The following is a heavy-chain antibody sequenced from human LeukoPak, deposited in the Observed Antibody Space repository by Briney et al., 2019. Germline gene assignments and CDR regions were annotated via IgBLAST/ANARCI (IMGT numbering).Heavy chain of an antibody. CDR2: IYYSGST. V-gene: IGHV4-59*01. Sequence: PSETLSLTCTVSGGSISSYYWSWIRQPPGKGLEWIGYIYYSGSTNYNPSLKSRVAISVDTSKNQFSLKLSSVTAADTAVYYCAREHYYDSSGMGFDYWGQETLVTVSS. CDR3: AREHYYDSSGMGFDY. J-gene: IGHJ4*02. CDR1: GGSISSYY. D-gene: IGHD3-22*01.